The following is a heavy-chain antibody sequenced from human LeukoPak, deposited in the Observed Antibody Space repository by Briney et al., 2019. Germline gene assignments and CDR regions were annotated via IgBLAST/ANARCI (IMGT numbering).Heavy chain of an antibody. Sequence: ASVKVSCKTSGYTFTSYDINWVRQAPGQGLEWMGWMNPNSGNTNYAQKFQGRVTMTRDTSISTAYMELSRLRSDDTAVYYCARESIAAAGNNYWGQGTLVTVSS. D-gene: IGHD6-13*01. J-gene: IGHJ4*02. CDR1: GYTFTSYD. V-gene: IGHV1-2*02. CDR2: MNPNSGNT. CDR3: ARESIAAAGNNY.